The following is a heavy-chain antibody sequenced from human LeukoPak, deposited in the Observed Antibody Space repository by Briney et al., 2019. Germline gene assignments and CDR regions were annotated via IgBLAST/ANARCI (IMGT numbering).Heavy chain of an antibody. D-gene: IGHD4-11*01. V-gene: IGHV3-21*01. J-gene: IGHJ3*02. Sequence: PGGSLRLSCAASGFTFSSYSMNWVRQAPGKGLEWVSSISSSSSYIYYADSVKGRFTISRDNAKNSLYLQMNSLRAEDTAVYYCARPTTVTANDAFDIWGQGTMVTVPS. CDR1: GFTFSSYS. CDR3: ARPTTVTANDAFDI. CDR2: ISSSSSYI.